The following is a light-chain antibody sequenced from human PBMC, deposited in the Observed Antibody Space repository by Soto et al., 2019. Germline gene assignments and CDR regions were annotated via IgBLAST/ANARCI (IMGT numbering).Light chain of an antibody. CDR3: SLYTISRV. CDR2: EVT. CDR1: TSDLGDYKY. Sequence: QSALTQPASVSGSPGQPITISCTGTTSDLGDYKYISWYQQHPGKVPKLIIYEVTNRPSGVSNRFSGSKSGNTASLTISGLQAEDEADYYCSLYTISRVFGGGTQLTVL. J-gene: IGLJ3*02. V-gene: IGLV2-14*01.